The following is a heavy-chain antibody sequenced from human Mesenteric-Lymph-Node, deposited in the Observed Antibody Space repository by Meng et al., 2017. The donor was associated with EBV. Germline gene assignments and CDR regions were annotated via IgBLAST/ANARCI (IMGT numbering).Heavy chain of an antibody. CDR1: GVSISSAYYY. V-gene: IGHV4-39*07. CDR3: ATDSSKGYYYFDY. CDR2: MYFGGST. D-gene: IGHD3-22*01. J-gene: IGHJ4*02. Sequence: QWPLKESGPGLVKPSGTLSLTCSVSGVSISSAYYYWGWIRQTPGKGLEWIGSMYFGGSTNYNPSLESRVTISKDRANNQFSLKLTSVTAADTAVYYCATDSSKGYYYFDYWGRGALVTVSS.